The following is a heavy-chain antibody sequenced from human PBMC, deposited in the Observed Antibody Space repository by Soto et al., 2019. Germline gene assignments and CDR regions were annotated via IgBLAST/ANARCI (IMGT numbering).Heavy chain of an antibody. CDR1: GFTFTSYA. D-gene: IGHD3-9*01. CDR2: ISGSGGST. J-gene: IGHJ5*02. CDR3: AKDNYHTFLTGYYKAWFDP. V-gene: IGHV3-23*01. Sequence: GGSLRLSCAASGFTFTSYAMSWVRQAPGKGPEWVSAISGSGGSTYYADSVKGRFTISRDNSKDTLYMQMNSLRAEDTAVYYCAKDNYHTFLTGYYKAWFDPWGQGTLVTVSS.